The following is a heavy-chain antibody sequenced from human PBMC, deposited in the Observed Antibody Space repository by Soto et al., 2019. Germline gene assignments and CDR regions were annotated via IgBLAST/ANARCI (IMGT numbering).Heavy chain of an antibody. Sequence: SETLSLTCAVSGGSISSSNWWSWVRQPPGKGLEWIGEIYHSGSTNYNPSLKSRVTISVDKSKNQFSLKLSSVTAADTAVYYCAMSFWEVSSWYPYWGQGTLVTVSS. CDR1: GGSISSSNW. D-gene: IGHD6-13*01. V-gene: IGHV4-4*02. CDR3: AMSFWEVSSWYPY. CDR2: IYHSGST. J-gene: IGHJ4*02.